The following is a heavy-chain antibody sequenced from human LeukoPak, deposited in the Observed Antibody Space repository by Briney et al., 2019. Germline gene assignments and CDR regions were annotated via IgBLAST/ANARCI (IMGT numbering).Heavy chain of an antibody. D-gene: IGHD3-22*01. V-gene: IGHV3-23*01. CDR3: AKRGVVIRVILVGFHKEAYYFDC. Sequence: GGSLRLSCAVSGLTLSNYGMSWVRQAPGKGLEWVAGMSDSGGRTNYADSVKGRFTISRDNTKNTLYLQMNSLRAEDTAVYFCAKRGVVIRVILVGFHKEAYYFDCWGQGALVTVSS. J-gene: IGHJ4*02. CDR2: MSDSGGRT. CDR1: GLTLSNYG.